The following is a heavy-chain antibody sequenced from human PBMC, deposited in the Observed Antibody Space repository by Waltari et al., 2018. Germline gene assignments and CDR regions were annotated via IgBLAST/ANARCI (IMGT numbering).Heavy chain of an antibody. J-gene: IGHJ2*01. V-gene: IGHV2-5*01. CDR2: IYWNDDK. CDR3: AHALTGDLTRWWYFDL. D-gene: IGHD7-27*01. CDR1: GFSLSTSGVG. Sequence: QITLKESGPTLVKPTQTLTLTCTFSGFSLSTSGVGVGWIRQPPGKALELLALIYWNDDKRYSPSLKSRLTITKDTSKNQVVLTMTNMDPVDTATYYCAHALTGDLTRWWYFDLWGRGTLVTVSS.